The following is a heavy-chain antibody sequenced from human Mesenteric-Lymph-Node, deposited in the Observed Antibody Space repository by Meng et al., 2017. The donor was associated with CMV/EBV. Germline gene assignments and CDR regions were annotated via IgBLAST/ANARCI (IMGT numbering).Heavy chain of an antibody. D-gene: IGHD6-13*01. Sequence: SETLSLTCNVSGYSITSGYYWDWIRQPPGKGLEWIGGIYYSGSTTYNPSLKSRLSMSLDTSKNQFSLRLSSVTAADTAIYYCARGSKSWGFEGWFDPWGQGTLVTVSS. CDR1: GYSITSGYY. J-gene: IGHJ5*02. CDR2: IYYSGST. CDR3: ARGSKSWGFEGWFDP. V-gene: IGHV4-38-2*02.